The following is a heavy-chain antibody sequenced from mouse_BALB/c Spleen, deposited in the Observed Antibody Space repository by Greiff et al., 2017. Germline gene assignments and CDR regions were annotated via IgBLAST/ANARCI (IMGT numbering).Heavy chain of an antibody. CDR3: ARWGDGDY. V-gene: IGHV5-6-5*01. D-gene: IGHD2-3*01. CDR1: GFTFSSYA. Sequence: EVHLVESGGGLVKPGGSLKLSCAASGFTFSSYAMSWVRQTPEKRLEWVASISSGGSTYYPDSVKGRFTISRDNARNILYLQMSSLRSEDTAMYYCARWGDGDYWGQGTTLTVSS. J-gene: IGHJ2*01. CDR2: ISSGGST.